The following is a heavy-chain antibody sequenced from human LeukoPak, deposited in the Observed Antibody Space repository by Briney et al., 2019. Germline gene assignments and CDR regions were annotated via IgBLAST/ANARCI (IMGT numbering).Heavy chain of an antibody. D-gene: IGHD3-9*01. J-gene: IGHJ4*02. V-gene: IGHV3-23*01. CDR1: GFTFSSHA. CDR3: AKARNVLRYFDWLVDY. CDR2: ISGSGGST. Sequence: GGSLRLSYAASGFTFSSHAMSWVRQAPGKGLEWVSAISGSGGSTYYADSVKGRFTISRDNSKNTLYLQMNSLRAEDTAVYYCAKARNVLRYFDWLVDYWGQGTLVTVSS.